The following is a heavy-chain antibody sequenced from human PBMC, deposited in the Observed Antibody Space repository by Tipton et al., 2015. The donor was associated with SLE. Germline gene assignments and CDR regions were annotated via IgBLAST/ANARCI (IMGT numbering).Heavy chain of an antibody. J-gene: IGHJ4*02. CDR2: INHSGST. Sequence: TLSLTCAVYGGSFSGYYWSWIRQPPGKGLEWIGEINHSGSTYYNPSLTSRLTISIDASASHFSLKLASVTAADTAVYFCARGPAFGVILPYFNDWGQETLVTVSS. CDR1: GGSFSGYY. CDR3: ARGPAFGVILPYFND. D-gene: IGHD3-3*01. V-gene: IGHV4-34*09.